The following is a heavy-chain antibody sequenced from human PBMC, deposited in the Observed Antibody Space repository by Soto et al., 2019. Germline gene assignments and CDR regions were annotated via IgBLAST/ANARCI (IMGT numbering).Heavy chain of an antibody. CDR1: GFTFDDYA. CDR2: ISWNSGSI. J-gene: IGHJ6*02. Sequence: GGSLRLSCAASGFTFDDYAMHWVRQAPGKGLEWVSGISWNSGSIGYADSVKGRFTISRDNAKNSLYLQMNSLKTGDTAVYYCTTGPATYYYDSSGYYTNYYYYYYGMDVWGQGTTVTVSS. D-gene: IGHD3-22*01. V-gene: IGHV3-9*01. CDR3: TTGPATYYYDSSGYYTNYYYYYYGMDV.